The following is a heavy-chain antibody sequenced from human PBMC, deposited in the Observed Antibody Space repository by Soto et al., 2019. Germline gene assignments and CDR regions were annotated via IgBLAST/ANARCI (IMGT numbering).Heavy chain of an antibody. V-gene: IGHV3-30*18. D-gene: IGHD6-6*01. CDR2: ISNDGSNK. CDR1: GFSFSNYG. Sequence: QVQMVESGGGVVQPGRSLRLSCAASGFSFSNYGIHWVRQAPGKGLEWMAVISNDGSNKYYADSVKGRFTISRDNSKDTLFPQINSLRDEDTAVYYFKKVVRADSTSSNFYYYNGMDVCDQGSKVNVSS. CDR3: KKVVRADSTSSNFYYYNGMDV. J-gene: IGHJ6*02.